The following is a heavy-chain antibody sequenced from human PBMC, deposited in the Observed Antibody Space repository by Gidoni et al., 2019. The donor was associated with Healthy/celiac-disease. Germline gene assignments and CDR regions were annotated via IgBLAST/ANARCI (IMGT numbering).Heavy chain of an antibody. CDR2: IYHSGRN. V-gene: IGHV4-38-2*02. Sequence: QVPLQESGPGLVKPSDTLSLTCTVSGYSISSGYYWGWIRQPPGKGLEWIGSIYHSGRNYYNPSLKSRVTISVDTSKNQFSLKLSYVTAADTAVYYCARVLTPAVPVNWFDPWGQGTLVTVSS. J-gene: IGHJ5*02. D-gene: IGHD2-2*01. CDR3: ARVLTPAVPVNWFDP. CDR1: GYSISSGYY.